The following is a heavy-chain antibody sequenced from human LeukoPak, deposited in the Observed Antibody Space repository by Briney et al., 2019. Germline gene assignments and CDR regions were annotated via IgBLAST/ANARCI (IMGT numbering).Heavy chain of an antibody. Sequence: KTSETLSLTCAVYGGSFSGYYWSWIRQPPGKGLEWIGEINHSGSTNYYPSLKSRVSISVDTSKTQVYLKLSSVTAADTAVYYCARGGAYDFWSGSNNYYYYMDVWGKGTTVTVSS. J-gene: IGHJ6*03. V-gene: IGHV4-34*01. CDR1: GGSFSGYY. CDR3: ARGGAYDFWSGSNNYYYYMDV. CDR2: INHSGST. D-gene: IGHD3-3*01.